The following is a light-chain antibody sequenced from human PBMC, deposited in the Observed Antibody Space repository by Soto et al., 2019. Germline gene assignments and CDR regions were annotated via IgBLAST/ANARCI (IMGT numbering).Light chain of an antibody. Sequence: QSVLTQPPSASGTPGQRVTISCSESSSSIGSNYIYWYQQLPGTAPKLLIYRDSQRPSGVPDRFSGSKSGTSASLAISGLRSEDESDYYCETWDSNNWVFGGGTQLTVL. V-gene: IGLV1-47*01. J-gene: IGLJ3*02. CDR2: RDS. CDR3: ETWDSNNWV. CDR1: SSSIGSNY.